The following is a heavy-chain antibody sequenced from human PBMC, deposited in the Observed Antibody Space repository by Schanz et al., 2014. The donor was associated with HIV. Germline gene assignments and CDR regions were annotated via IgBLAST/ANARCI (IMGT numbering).Heavy chain of an antibody. CDR2: ISSSGSSI. J-gene: IGHJ4*02. V-gene: IGHV3-11*04. CDR3: ARAPSDFWMAYFDY. Sequence: VQLVESGGGLVKPGGSLRLSCAASGFTFSDYYMSWIRQAPGKGLEWLSYISSSGSSIYYADSVKGRFTISRDNAENSLYLQMNSLRAEDTAVYYCARAPSDFWMAYFDYWGQGTLVTVSS. CDR1: GFTFSDYY. D-gene: IGHD3-3*01.